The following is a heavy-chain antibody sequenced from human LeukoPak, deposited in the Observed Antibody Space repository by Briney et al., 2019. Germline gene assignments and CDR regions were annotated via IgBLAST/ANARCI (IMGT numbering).Heavy chain of an antibody. CDR3: ARAKRNGFDI. CDR2: ISSDGSKK. V-gene: IGHV3-30*04. CDR1: GFIFSNYA. J-gene: IGHJ3*02. Sequence: GGSLRLSCAASGFIFSNYAMHWVRQAPGKGLEWVALISSDGSKKDYADSVKGRFTISRDNSRNTLYLQMNSLRAEDTAVYYCARAKRNGFDIWGQGTMVTVSS.